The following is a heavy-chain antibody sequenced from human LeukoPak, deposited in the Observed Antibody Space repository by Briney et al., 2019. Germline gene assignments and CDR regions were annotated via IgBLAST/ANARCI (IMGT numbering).Heavy chain of an antibody. V-gene: IGHV3-48*01. CDR1: GFTFSSYS. J-gene: IGHJ4*02. Sequence: GGSLRLSCAASGFTFSSYSMNWVRQAPGKGLEWGSYISSSSSTIYYADSVKGRFTISRDNAKNSLYLQMNSLRAEDTAVYYCASTWGHYYDSSGYYALSFDYWGQGTLVTVSP. CDR3: ASTWGHYYDSSGYYALSFDY. D-gene: IGHD3-22*01. CDR2: ISSSSSTI.